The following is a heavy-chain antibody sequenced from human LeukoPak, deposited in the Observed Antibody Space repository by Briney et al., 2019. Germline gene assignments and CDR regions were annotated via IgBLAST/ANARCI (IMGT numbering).Heavy chain of an antibody. CDR2: ISGYNGNT. J-gene: IGHJ4*02. Sequence: ASVKVSCKASTYTFTRYGISWVRQAPGQGLEWMGWISGYNGNTNYAQKLQGRVTMTTDTSTSTAYMELRSLRSDDTAVYYCARNYYYDSSGYEDYWGQGTLVTVSS. CDR1: TYTFTRYG. CDR3: ARNYYYDSSGYEDY. D-gene: IGHD3-22*01. V-gene: IGHV1-18*01.